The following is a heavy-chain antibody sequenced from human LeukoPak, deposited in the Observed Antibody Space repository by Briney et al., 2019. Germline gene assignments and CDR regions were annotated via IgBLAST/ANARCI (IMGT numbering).Heavy chain of an antibody. V-gene: IGHV3-48*01. CDR1: GFTFSSYS. CDR2: ISSSSSTI. Sequence: GGSLRLSCAASGFTFSSYSMNWVRQAPGKGLEWVSYISSSSSTIYYADSVKGRFTISRDNAKYSLYLQMNSLRAEDTAVYYCARGTSPTGNDYWGQGTLVTVSS. D-gene: IGHD1-14*01. CDR3: ARGTSPTGNDY. J-gene: IGHJ4*02.